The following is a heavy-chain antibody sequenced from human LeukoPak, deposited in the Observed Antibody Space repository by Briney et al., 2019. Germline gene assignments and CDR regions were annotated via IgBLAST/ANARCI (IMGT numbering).Heavy chain of an antibody. CDR1: AHVFVGYW. CDR3: ARRGMGDVFDI. J-gene: IGHJ3*02. CDR2: IYPDDSHT. D-gene: IGHD3-16*01. V-gene: IGHV5-51*01. Sequence: GESLKISCEGSAHVFVGYWFGLVRQMPGQGLEWMGIIYPDDSHTIYSPSFLGQVTISADKSIYTAYLQWNSLKASNTAMYFCARRGMGDVFDIWGRGTMVTVSS.